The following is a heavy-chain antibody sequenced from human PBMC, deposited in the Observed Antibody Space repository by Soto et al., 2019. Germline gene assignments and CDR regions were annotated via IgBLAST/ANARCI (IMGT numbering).Heavy chain of an antibody. V-gene: IGHV1-3*01. CDR2: INAGNGNT. D-gene: IGHD3-16*01. Sequence: ASVKVSCKASGYTFTSYAMHWVRQAPGQRLEWMGWINAGNGNTKYSQKFQGRVTITADESTSTAYMELSSLRSEDTAVYYCARDGDDYVWGSYFPLDYWGQGTLVTVSS. CDR1: GYTFTSYA. CDR3: ARDGDDYVWGSYFPLDY. J-gene: IGHJ4*02.